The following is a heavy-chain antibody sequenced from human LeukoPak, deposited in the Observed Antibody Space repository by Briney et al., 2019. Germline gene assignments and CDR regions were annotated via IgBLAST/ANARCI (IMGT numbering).Heavy chain of an antibody. Sequence: GGSLRLSCTTSGLTFSTSGFNWVRQAPGKGLEWVASIGPTGFDRYHADSIKGRFTISRDNANDFLYLQMDSLRAEDTAVYYCATETNGRHYDYWGQGTLLTVSS. CDR3: ATETNGRHYDY. J-gene: IGHJ4*02. CDR2: IGPTGFDR. V-gene: IGHV3-21*06. D-gene: IGHD1-14*01. CDR1: GLTFSTSG.